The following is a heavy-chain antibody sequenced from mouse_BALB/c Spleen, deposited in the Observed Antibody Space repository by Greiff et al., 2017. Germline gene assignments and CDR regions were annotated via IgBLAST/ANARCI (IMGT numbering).Heavy chain of an antibody. CDR2: IRLKSNNYAT. D-gene: IGHD2-3*01. CDR1: GFTFSNYW. V-gene: IGHV6-6*02. J-gene: IGHJ4*01. Sequence: EVKLMESGGGLVQPGGSMKLSCVASGFTFSNYWMNWVRQSPEKGLEWVAEIRLKSNNYATHYAESVKGRFTISRDDSKSSVYLQMNNLRAEDTGIYYCTRLDGYYVSYAMDYWGQGTSVTVSS. CDR3: TRLDGYYVSYAMDY.